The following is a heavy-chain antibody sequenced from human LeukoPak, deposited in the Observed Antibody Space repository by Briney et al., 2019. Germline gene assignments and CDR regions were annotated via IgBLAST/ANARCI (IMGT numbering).Heavy chain of an antibody. CDR2: IYPGDSDT. V-gene: IGHV5-51*01. Sequence: GESLKISCKGSGYSFTNYWIGWVRQMPGKGLEWMGIIYPGDSDTKYSPSFQGQVTISADKSISTAYLQWSSLKASDTAMYYCARSCTSTSCYLTDAFDIWGQGTMVTVSS. J-gene: IGHJ3*02. CDR3: ARSCTSTSCYLTDAFDI. D-gene: IGHD2-2*01. CDR1: GYSFTNYW.